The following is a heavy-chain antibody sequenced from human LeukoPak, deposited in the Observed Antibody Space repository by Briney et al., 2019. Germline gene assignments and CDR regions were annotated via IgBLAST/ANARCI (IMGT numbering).Heavy chain of an antibody. J-gene: IGHJ4*02. Sequence: EASVKVSCKASGYTFTGYYVHWVRQTPGQGLEWIGWINPNSGGTNCAQKFQGRVTMTRDTSITTAYMELSRLRSDDTAVYYCAREPYSSGWYFDYWGQGTLVTVSS. CDR2: INPNSGGT. CDR3: AREPYSSGWYFDY. CDR1: GYTFTGYY. D-gene: IGHD6-19*01. V-gene: IGHV1-2*02.